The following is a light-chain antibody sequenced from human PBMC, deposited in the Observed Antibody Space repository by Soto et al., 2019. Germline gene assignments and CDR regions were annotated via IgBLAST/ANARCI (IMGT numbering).Light chain of an antibody. J-gene: IGKJ2*01. CDR3: QQYGRSLGYT. CDR1: QSVSNNY. Sequence: EIVLTQSPGTLSLSPGERATLSCRASQSVSNNYLAWYQQKPGQTPRLLIDGASSRATGIPARFSGSGSGTDFTLTISRLEPEDFAVYFCQQYGRSLGYTFGQGTKLEIK. CDR2: GAS. V-gene: IGKV3-20*01.